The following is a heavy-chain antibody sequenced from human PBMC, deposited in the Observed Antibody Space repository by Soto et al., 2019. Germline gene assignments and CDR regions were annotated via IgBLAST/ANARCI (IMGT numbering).Heavy chain of an antibody. Sequence: PGGSLRLSCAASGFTFSSYAMHWVRQAPGKGLEWVAVISYDGSNKYYADSVKGRFTISRDNSKNTLYLQMNSLRAEDTAVYYCARAHSGYSNRGQETLVTISS. CDR2: ISYDGSNK. J-gene: IGHJ4*01. CDR3: ARAHSGYSN. V-gene: IGHV3-30-3*01. CDR1: GFTFSSYA. D-gene: IGHD2-15*01.